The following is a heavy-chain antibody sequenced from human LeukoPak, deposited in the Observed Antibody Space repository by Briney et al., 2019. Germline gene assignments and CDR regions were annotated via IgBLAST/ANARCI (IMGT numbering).Heavy chain of an antibody. J-gene: IGHJ4*02. D-gene: IGHD4-17*01. CDR1: GCSFGDDA. Sequence: GGSLRLSCTASGCSFGDDAWSWFRQAPGRGLEFVSFIRKKGYGETTDYAASVRGRFTISRDDAKSTAYLQMNSLEIEDTALYYCSRGLHDYGDSNYYFDQWGRGTQVTVSS. V-gene: IGHV3-49*03. CDR2: IRKKGYGETT. CDR3: SRGLHDYGDSNYYFDQ.